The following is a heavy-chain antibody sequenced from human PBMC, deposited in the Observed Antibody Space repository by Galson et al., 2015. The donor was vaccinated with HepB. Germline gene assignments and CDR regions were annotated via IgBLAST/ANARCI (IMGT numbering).Heavy chain of an antibody. CDR1: GFTFSSYA. D-gene: IGHD6-13*01. V-gene: IGHV3-30*04. Sequence: SLRLSCAASGFTFSSYAMHWVRQAPGKGLEWVAVISYDGSNKYYADSVKGRFTISRDNSKNTLYLQMNSLRAEDTAVYYCARVDQQQLVHVAETEVVDYWGQGTLVTVSS. J-gene: IGHJ4*02. CDR3: ARVDQQQLVHVAETEVVDY. CDR2: ISYDGSNK.